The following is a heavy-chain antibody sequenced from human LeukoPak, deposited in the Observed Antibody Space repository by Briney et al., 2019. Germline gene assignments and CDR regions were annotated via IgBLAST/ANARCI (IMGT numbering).Heavy chain of an antibody. V-gene: IGHV4-34*01. CDR1: GGSFSGYY. CDR2: INDSGST. J-gene: IGHJ5*02. CDR3: ASGERYCSSTSCYTPWFDP. Sequence: SETLSLTCAVYGGSFSGYYWSWIRQPPGKGLEWIGEINDSGSTNYNPSLKSRVTISKDTSNNPFSLKLSSVTAADTAVYYCASGERYCSSTSCYTPWFDPWGQGTLVTVSS. D-gene: IGHD2-2*02.